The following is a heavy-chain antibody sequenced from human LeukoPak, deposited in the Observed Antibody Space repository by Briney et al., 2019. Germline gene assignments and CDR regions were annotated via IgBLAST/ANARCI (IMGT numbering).Heavy chain of an antibody. D-gene: IGHD5-18*01. V-gene: IGHV1-69*01. CDR1: GGTFSSYA. Sequence: SVKVSRKASGGTFSSYAISWVRQAPGQGLEWMGGIIPIFGTANYAQKFQGRVTITADESTSTAYMELSSLRSEDTAVYYCARDKRGYSYGYHYWGQGTLVTVSS. CDR2: IIPIFGTA. CDR3: ARDKRGYSYGYHY. J-gene: IGHJ4*02.